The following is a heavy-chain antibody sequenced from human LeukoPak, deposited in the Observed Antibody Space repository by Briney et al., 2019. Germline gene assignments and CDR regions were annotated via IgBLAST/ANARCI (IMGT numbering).Heavy chain of an antibody. Sequence: ASVKVSCNASGYTFTSYNINWMRQATGQGLEWEGWMNPNSGNTGYAQKFQGRVTMTRNTSISTAYMELSSLRSEDTAVYYCARGVSSITMIVVVTVYYYYYMDVWGKGTTVTVSS. D-gene: IGHD3-22*01. CDR2: MNPNSGNT. CDR1: GYTFTSYN. V-gene: IGHV1-8*01. CDR3: ARGVSSITMIVVVTVYYYYYMDV. J-gene: IGHJ6*03.